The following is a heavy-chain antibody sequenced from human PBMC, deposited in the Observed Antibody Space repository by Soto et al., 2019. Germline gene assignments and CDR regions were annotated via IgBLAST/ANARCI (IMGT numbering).Heavy chain of an antibody. CDR1: GYTFTGYY. Sequence: ASVKVSCKASGYTFTGYYMHWVRQAPGQGLEWMGWINPNSGGTNYAQKFQGRVTMTRDTSISTAYMELSGLRSDDTAVYYCARVYSSGWYYVYWGQGTLVTVSS. CDR3: ARVYSSGWYYVY. J-gene: IGHJ4*02. CDR2: INPNSGGT. D-gene: IGHD6-19*01. V-gene: IGHV1-2*02.